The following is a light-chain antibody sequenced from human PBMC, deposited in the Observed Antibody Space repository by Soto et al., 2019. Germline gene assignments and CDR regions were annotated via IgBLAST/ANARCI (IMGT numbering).Light chain of an antibody. CDR1: QSVTTY. Sequence: EIVLTQSPGTLSLSPGERATLSCRASQSVTTYLAWNQQSPGQAPRLLIHDASRRATAIPDRFSGSGSGTDFTLTISRLEPEDFAVYFCQLYGTSLTFGGGTKVEMK. CDR3: QLYGTSLT. J-gene: IGKJ4*01. CDR2: DAS. V-gene: IGKV3-20*01.